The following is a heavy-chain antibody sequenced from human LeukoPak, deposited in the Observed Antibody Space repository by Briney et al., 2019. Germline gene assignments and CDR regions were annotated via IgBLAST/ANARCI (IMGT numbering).Heavy chain of an antibody. D-gene: IGHD4-23*01. CDR2: IYYSGRT. CDR3: ARDRWQYGLDV. V-gene: IGHV4-59*01. Sequence: SETLSLTCTASGDSISTYYWTWIRQPPGKGLEWIGHIYYSGRTDYNPSLKSRVTLSVDTSQNHFSLKLYFVTAADTAVYFCARDRWQYGLDVWGQGTTVTVSS. CDR1: GDSISTYY. J-gene: IGHJ6*02.